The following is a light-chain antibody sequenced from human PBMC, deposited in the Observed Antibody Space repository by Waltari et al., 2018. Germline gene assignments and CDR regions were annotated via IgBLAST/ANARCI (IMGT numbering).Light chain of an antibody. J-gene: IGLJ3*02. CDR1: TNNIISDNH. CDR3: SSYTSSSTWV. V-gene: IGLV2-14*03. CDR2: DVD. Sequence: QSALTQPASVSGSPPPSPTIPCTAATNNIISDNHVPWYQQHPGKAPKVMIYDVDNRPSGVSHRFSGSRSGNTASLIISGLQAEDEADYYCSSYTSSSTWVFGGGTKLTVL.